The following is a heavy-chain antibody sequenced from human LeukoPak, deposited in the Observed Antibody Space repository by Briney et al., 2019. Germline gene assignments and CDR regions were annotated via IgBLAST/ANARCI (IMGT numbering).Heavy chain of an antibody. CDR2: INWNGGST. CDR1: GFTFDDYG. D-gene: IGHD3-10*01. Sequence: GGSLRLSCAASGFTFDDYGMSWVRQAPGKGLEWVSGINWNGGSTGYADSVKGRFTISRDNAKNSLYLQMNRLRDEDTAVYYCAGEGYYGAFDIWGQGTMVTVSS. J-gene: IGHJ3*02. CDR3: AGEGYYGAFDI. V-gene: IGHV3-20*04.